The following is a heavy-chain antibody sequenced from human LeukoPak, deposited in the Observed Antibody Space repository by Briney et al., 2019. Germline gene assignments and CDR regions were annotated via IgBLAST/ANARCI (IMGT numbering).Heavy chain of an antibody. J-gene: IGHJ4*02. CDR3: ARDIFRDGYTRTFGY. CDR2: INPSGGNT. CDR1: GYTFTSYY. Sequence: GESLKISCKGSGYTFTSYYLHWVRQAPGQGLKWMGIINPSGGNTNYAQKFQDRVTMTRDTSTSTVYMQLSSLRSEDTAVYYCARDIFRDGYTRTFGYWGQGTLVTVSS. D-gene: IGHD5-24*01. V-gene: IGHV1-46*01.